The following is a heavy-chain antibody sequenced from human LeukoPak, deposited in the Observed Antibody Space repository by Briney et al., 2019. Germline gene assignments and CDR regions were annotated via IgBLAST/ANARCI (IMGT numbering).Heavy chain of an antibody. CDR3: AVSGYYPEALDY. D-gene: IGHD3-3*01. CDR2: ISAYNGNT. CDR1: GYTFTSYG. V-gene: IGHV1-18*01. J-gene: IGHJ4*02. Sequence: ASVKVSCKASGYTFTSYGISWVRQAPGQGLECMGWISAYNGNTNYAQKLQGRVTMTTDTSTSTAYMELRSLRSDDTAVYYCAVSGYYPEALDYWGQGTLVTVSS.